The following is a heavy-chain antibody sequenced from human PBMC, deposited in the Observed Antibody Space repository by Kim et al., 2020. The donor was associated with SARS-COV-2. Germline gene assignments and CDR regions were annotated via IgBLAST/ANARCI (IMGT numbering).Heavy chain of an antibody. J-gene: IGHJ3*02. CDR2: IIPIFGTA. D-gene: IGHD3-22*01. CDR3: ARRTTYYYDSSGYYYDFYAFDI. CDR1: GGTFSSYA. V-gene: IGHV1-69*13. Sequence: SVKVSCKASGGTFSSYAISWVRQAPGQGLEWMGGIIPIFGTANYAQKFQGRVTITADESTSTAYMELSSLRSEDTAVYYCARRTTYYYDSSGYYYDFYAFDIWGQGTMVTVSS.